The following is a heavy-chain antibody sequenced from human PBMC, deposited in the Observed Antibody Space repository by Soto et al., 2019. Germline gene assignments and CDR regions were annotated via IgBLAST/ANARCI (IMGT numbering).Heavy chain of an antibody. Sequence: QLQLQESGPGLVKPSETLSLTCTVSGGSISSSSYYWGWIRQPPGKGLEWIGSIYYSGSTYYNPCLKSRVTISVDTPKNQLSLKLSSVTAADTAVYYCARQVNYDFWSGPDATLDVWGKGTTVTVSS. CDR3: ARQVNYDFWSGPDATLDV. J-gene: IGHJ6*04. CDR2: IYYSGST. D-gene: IGHD3-3*01. CDR1: GGSISSSSYY. V-gene: IGHV4-39*01.